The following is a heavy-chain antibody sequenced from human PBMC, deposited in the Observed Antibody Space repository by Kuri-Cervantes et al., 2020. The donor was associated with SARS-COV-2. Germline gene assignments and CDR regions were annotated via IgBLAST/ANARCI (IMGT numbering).Heavy chain of an antibody. D-gene: IGHD1-26*01. CDR2: ISSSSSTI. CDR1: GFSFSSYG. V-gene: IGHV3-48*02. Sequence: GESLKISCAASGFSFSSYGMSWVRQAPGKGLEWVTYISSSSSTIYYADSVKGRFTISRDNAKNSLYLQMNSLRDEDTAVYYCARVVLWELGNLDYWGQGTLVTVSS. J-gene: IGHJ4*02. CDR3: ARVVLWELGNLDY.